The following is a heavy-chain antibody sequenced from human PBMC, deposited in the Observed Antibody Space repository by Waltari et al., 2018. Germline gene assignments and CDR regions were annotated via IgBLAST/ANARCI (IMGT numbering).Heavy chain of an antibody. Sequence: QLQLQESGPGLVKPSETLSLTCTVSGGSFSSSSYYWGWIRQPPGKGLEWIGSIYYSGSTYYNPSLKSRVTISVDTSKNQFSLKLSSVTAADTAVYYCARDVPGGQWHAGYWGQGTLVTVSS. D-gene: IGHD6-19*01. J-gene: IGHJ4*02. CDR3: ARDVPGGQWHAGY. V-gene: IGHV4-39*07. CDR2: IYYSGST. CDR1: GGSFSSSSYY.